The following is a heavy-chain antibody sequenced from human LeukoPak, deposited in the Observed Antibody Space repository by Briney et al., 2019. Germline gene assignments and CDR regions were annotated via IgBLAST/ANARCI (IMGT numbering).Heavy chain of an antibody. CDR2: IHYSGST. J-gene: IGHJ4*02. CDR1: GGTISSYY. Sequence: SETLSLTCTVSGGTISSYYWNWIRQPPGKGLEWIGYIHYSGSTKYNPSLKSRVTISVDTSKNQFSLKLSSVTAADTAVYYCARWYSSGWASDYWGQRTLVTVSS. D-gene: IGHD6-19*01. V-gene: IGHV4-59*08. CDR3: ARWYSSGWASDY.